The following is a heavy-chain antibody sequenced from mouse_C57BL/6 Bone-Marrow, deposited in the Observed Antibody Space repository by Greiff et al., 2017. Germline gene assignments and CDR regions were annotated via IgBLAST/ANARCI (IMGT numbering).Heavy chain of an antibody. Sequence: QVQLKQSGAELVKPGASVKLSCKASGYAFSSYWMTWVKQRPGKGLEWIGQIYPGDGDTNYNGKFKGKATLTADKSSSTAYMQLRSLASEDSAVYCCATDGNSYFDVWGTGTTVTVSS. D-gene: IGHD2-3*01. CDR3: ATDGNSYFDV. CDR2: IYPGDGDT. V-gene: IGHV1-80*01. CDR1: GYAFSSYW. J-gene: IGHJ1*03.